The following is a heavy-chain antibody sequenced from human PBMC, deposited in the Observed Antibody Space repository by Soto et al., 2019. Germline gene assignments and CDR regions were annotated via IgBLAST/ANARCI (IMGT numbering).Heavy chain of an antibody. CDR3: TRDGLDYYDYIWGSYRSNDAFDI. CDR2: IRSKAYGGTT. D-gene: IGHD3-16*02. Sequence: GGSLRLSCTASGFTFGDYAMSWFRQAPGKGLEWVGFIRSKAYGGTTEYAASVKGRFTISRDDSKSIAYLQMKSLKTEDTAVYYCTRDGLDYYDYIWGSYRSNDAFDIWGQGTMVTVSS. CDR1: GFTFGDYA. V-gene: IGHV3-49*03. J-gene: IGHJ3*02.